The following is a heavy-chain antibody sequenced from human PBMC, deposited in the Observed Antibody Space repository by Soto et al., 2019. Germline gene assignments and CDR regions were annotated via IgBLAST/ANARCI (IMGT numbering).Heavy chain of an antibody. J-gene: IGHJ5*02. Sequence: SETLSLTCTVSGASMSSYYWSWIRQPPGKGLECIGYIYTSGDINYSPSLKSRATISLDTSKNQFSLNLRSVTAADTAVYYCARDWREYCSSTSCYPVSWFDPWGQGTLVTVSS. V-gene: IGHV4-59*01. CDR1: GASMSSYY. CDR2: IYTSGDI. CDR3: ARDWREYCSSTSCYPVSWFDP. D-gene: IGHD2-2*01.